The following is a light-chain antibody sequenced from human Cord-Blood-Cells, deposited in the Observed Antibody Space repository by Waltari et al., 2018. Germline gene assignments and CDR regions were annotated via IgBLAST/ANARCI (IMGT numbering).Light chain of an antibody. Sequence: EIVMTQSPATLSVSPGERATLSCRASQSVSSNLAWYQQKPGQAPRLLIYGASTRATGIPARFRGCGSGTEFTLTISSLQSEDFAVYYCQQYNNWPPAFGQGTKLEIK. V-gene: IGKV3-15*01. CDR2: GAS. J-gene: IGKJ2*01. CDR1: QSVSSN. CDR3: QQYNNWPPA.